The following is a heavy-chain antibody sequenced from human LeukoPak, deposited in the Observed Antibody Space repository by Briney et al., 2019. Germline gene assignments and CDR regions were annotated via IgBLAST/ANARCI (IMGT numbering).Heavy chain of an antibody. V-gene: IGHV4-59*01. J-gene: IGHJ4*02. CDR1: GGSISTSY. CDR2: IHFSGQN. D-gene: IGHD5-12*01. CDR3: ARGFDYKSTYFDN. Sequence: SETLSLTCTVSGGSISTSYWNWIRQSPGKGLQWIGYIHFSGQNKYNPSLKSRVAISMDTPKSQISLKLTSVTAADTAVYYCARGFDYKSTYFDNWGQGTLVTVSP.